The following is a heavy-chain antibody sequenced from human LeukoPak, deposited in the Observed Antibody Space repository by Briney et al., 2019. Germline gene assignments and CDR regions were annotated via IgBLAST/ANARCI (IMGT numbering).Heavy chain of an antibody. J-gene: IGHJ4*02. CDR1: GFTFSSYA. Sequence: GGSLGLSCAASGFTFSSYAMHWVRQAPGKGLEWVAVISYDGSNKYYADSVKGRFTISRDNSINTLYLQMNSLRAEDTAVYFCARGRPYDGSTYYGGIYFDYWGQGTLVTVSS. CDR3: ARGRPYDGSTYYGGIYFDY. D-gene: IGHD3-22*01. CDR2: ISYDGSNK. V-gene: IGHV3-30-3*01.